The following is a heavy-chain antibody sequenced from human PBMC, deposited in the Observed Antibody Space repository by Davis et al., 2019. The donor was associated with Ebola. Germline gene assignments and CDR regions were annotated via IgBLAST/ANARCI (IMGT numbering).Heavy chain of an antibody. Sequence: ASVKVSCKAPGYTFTNYDVHWVRQGTGQGLEWIGWMNPNSGNTGYGQKFQGRVTMTRNTSISTAYMELSSLTSEDTAVYYCARGRKVARMGSWFDSWGQGTLVTVSS. CDR1: GYTFTNYD. V-gene: IGHV1-8*01. CDR2: MNPNSGNT. J-gene: IGHJ5*01. CDR3: ARGRKVARMGSWFDS. D-gene: IGHD5-12*01.